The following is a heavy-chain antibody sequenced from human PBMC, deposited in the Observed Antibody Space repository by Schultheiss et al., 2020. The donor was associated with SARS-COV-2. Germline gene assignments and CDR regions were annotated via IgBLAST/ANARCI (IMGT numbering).Heavy chain of an antibody. V-gene: IGHV4-59*01. CDR2: IYYSGST. D-gene: IGHD3-10*01. J-gene: IGHJ6*02. CDR3: ASLVAGDYYYYGMDV. Sequence: ESLKISCAASGFTFSSYGMHWVRQAPGKGLEWIGYIYYSGSTYYNPSLKSRVTISVDTSKNQFSLKLSSVTAADTAVYYCASLVAGDYYYYGMDVWGQGTTVTVSS. CDR1: GFTFSSYG.